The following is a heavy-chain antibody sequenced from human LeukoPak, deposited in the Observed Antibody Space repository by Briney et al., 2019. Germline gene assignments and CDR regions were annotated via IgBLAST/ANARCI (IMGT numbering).Heavy chain of an antibody. CDR1: GGSISSGDYS. D-gene: IGHD5-18*01. CDR2: IYHSGRT. Sequence: SQTLSLTCAVSGGSISSGDYSWSWIRQPPGKGLEWIGYIYHSGRTFYNPSLKSRVIISVDTSKNQISLEVTSVTAADTAVYYCARDGGYGHYDYWGRGTLVTVSS. V-gene: IGHV4-30-2*01. CDR3: ARDGGYGHYDY. J-gene: IGHJ4*02.